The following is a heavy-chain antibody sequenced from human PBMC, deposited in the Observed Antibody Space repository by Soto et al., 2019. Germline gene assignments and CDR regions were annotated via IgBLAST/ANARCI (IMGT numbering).Heavy chain of an antibody. Sequence: SLRVSCAASGFTFSSYEMNWVRQAPGKGLEWVSYISGSGTIIYQADSVKGRFTISRDNAKNSLYLQMNSLRADDTAVYYCAKMTTGYYFDYWGQGXLVTVSS. CDR2: ISGSGTII. D-gene: IGHD4-17*01. CDR1: GFTFSSYE. J-gene: IGHJ4*02. CDR3: AKMTTGYYFDY. V-gene: IGHV3-48*03.